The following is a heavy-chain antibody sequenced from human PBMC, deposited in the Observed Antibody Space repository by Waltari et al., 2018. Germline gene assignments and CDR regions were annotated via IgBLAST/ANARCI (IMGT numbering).Heavy chain of an antibody. CDR1: GGSISSSSYY. CDR2: IYYSGST. J-gene: IGHJ4*02. CDR3: ATTGDLYFDY. V-gene: IGHV4-39*01. D-gene: IGHD1-1*01. Sequence: QLQLQESGPGLVKPSEPLSLTCTVSGGSISSSSYYWGWIRQPPGKGLEWIGSIYYSGSTYYNPSLKSRVTISVDTSKNQFSLKLSSVTAADTAVYYCATTGDLYFDYWGQGTLVTVSS.